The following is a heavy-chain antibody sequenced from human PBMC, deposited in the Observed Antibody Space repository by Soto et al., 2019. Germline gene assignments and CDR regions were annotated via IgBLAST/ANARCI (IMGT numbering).Heavy chain of an antibody. Sequence: GGSLRLSCAASGFTFSSYGMHWVRQAPGKGLEWVAVIWYDGSNKYYADSVKGRFTISRDNSKNTLYLQMNSLRAEDTAVYYCARDILERHYGMDVWGQGTTVTVSS. J-gene: IGHJ6*02. CDR2: IWYDGSNK. CDR1: GFTFSSYG. V-gene: IGHV3-33*01. D-gene: IGHD1-1*01. CDR3: ARDILERHYGMDV.